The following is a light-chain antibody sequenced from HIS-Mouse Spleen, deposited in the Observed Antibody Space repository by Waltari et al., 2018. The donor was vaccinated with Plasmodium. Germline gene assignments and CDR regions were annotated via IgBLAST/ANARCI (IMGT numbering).Light chain of an antibody. V-gene: IGKV1-39*01. CDR3: QQSYSTWT. J-gene: IGKJ1*01. CDR1: QSISNY. Sequence: IQMTQSPSSLSASVGDRVTITCRASQSISNYLNWYQQKPGKAPKFLIYAASTLQSGVPSRFRGSGSGTDFTLTISSLQPEDFATYYCQQSYSTWTFGQGTKVEIK. CDR2: AAS.